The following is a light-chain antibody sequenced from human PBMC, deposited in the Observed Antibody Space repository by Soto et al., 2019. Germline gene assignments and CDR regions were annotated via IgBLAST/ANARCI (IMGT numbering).Light chain of an antibody. CDR1: QSVSSTY. J-gene: IGKJ1*01. CDR2: GAS. CDR3: HQYVSSWT. V-gene: IGKV3-20*01. Sequence: EIVLTQAPVSLCLSPVERATLSCRASQSVSSTYVAWYQQKSGQAPRLLIYGASSRATGIPDRFSGSGSGTDFTLTISRLEPEDFAVYYCHQYVSSWTFGQGTKVDIK.